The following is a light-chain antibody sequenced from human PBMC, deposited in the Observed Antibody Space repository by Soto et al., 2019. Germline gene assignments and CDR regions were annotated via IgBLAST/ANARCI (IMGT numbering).Light chain of an antibody. V-gene: IGKV3-15*01. Sequence: EIVMTQSPATLSVSPGERATLSCRASQSVSSNLAWYQQKPGQAPRLLIYGASTRATGIPARFSGSGSGTEFTLTISSLQSEDFAVYFCLEYNRWPPWTFGQGTKVEI. CDR3: LEYNRWPPWT. CDR2: GAS. J-gene: IGKJ1*01. CDR1: QSVSSN.